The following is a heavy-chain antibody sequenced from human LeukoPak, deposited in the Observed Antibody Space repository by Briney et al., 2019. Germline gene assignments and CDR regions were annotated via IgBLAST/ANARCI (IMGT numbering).Heavy chain of an antibody. CDR1: GFTFSSYW. J-gene: IGHJ3*02. D-gene: IGHD1-26*01. CDR3: ARELREHGVFDI. CDR2: IYSDGST. Sequence: GGSLRLSCAASGFTFSSYWMSWVRQAPGKGLEWVSEIYSDGSTYYEASVKGRFSISRANSKNTVYLQMSSLTAEDTAVYYCARELREHGVFDIWGQGTMVTVSS. V-gene: IGHV3-53*01.